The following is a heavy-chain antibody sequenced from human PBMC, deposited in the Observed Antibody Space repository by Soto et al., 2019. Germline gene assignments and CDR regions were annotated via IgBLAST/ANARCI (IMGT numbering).Heavy chain of an antibody. D-gene: IGHD2-2*01. V-gene: IGHV4-61*01. CDR3: ARAGCISTSCYSWSTNFDY. CDR1: GGSISSGSQY. CDR2: IYYSGST. Sequence: QVQLQESGPGLVKPSETLSLACTVSGGSISSGSQYWNWIRQPPGKGLEWIEYIYYSGSTKYNPSLKSRVIISLDTSKNQFSLRLSSVTAADTAVYYCARAGCISTSCYSWSTNFDYWGQGTLVTVSS. J-gene: IGHJ4*02.